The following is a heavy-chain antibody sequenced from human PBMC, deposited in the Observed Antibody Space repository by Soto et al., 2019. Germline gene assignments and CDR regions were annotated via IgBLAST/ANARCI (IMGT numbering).Heavy chain of an antibody. CDR2: IYYSGST. J-gene: IGHJ3*02. D-gene: IGHD2-2*01. V-gene: IGHV4-39*01. CDR1: GGSISSSSYY. CDR3: ASLLGYCSSTSCYFSAFDI. Sequence: QLQLQESGPGLVKPSETLSLTCTVSGGSISSSSYYWGWIRQPPGKGLEWIGNIYYSGSTYYNPSLKSGVTIYVDTSKNQFSLKLSSVTAADTAVYYCASLLGYCSSTSCYFSAFDIWGQGTMVTVSS.